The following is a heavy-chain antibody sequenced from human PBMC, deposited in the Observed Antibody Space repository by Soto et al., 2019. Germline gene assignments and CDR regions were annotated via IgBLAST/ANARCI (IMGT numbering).Heavy chain of an antibody. V-gene: IGHV4-34*01. CDR3: ARGSFSAAHYDY. CDR1: GGSFSGYY. CDR2: INHSGST. J-gene: IGHJ4*01. D-gene: IGHD2-2*01. Sequence: QVQLQQWGAGLLKPSETLSLTCAVYGGSFSGYYWTWIRQPPGKGLEWIGDINHSGSTTYNPSLKSRVTISVDTSKNQFSLNLTSVAAADTAVYYCARGSFSAAHYDYWGQEPWSPSPQ.